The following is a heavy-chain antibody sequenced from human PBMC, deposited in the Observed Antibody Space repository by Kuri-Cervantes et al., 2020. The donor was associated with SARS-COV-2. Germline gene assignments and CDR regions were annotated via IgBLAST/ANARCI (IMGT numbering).Heavy chain of an antibody. V-gene: IGHV4-59*01. D-gene: IGHD1-7*01. CDR2: IYYSGST. Sequence: GSLRLSCTVSGGSISSYSWSWIRQPPGQGLEWLGYIYYSGSTNYNPSLESGVTISLDTSTNKFSLTLSSVTAADTAVYYCWGGVELGPARSYYYYYIDVWGKGATVTVSS. CDR1: GGSISSYS. J-gene: IGHJ6*03. CDR3: WGGVELGPARSYYYYYIDV.